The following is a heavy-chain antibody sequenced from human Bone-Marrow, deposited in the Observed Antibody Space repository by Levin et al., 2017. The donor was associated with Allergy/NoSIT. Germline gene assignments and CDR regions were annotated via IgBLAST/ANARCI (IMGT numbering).Heavy chain of an antibody. CDR1: GAPFGAYH. D-gene: IGHD6-19*01. J-gene: IGHJ5*02. V-gene: IGHV4-34*01. CDR2: INHSGNT. Sequence: GSLRLSCAVSGAPFGAYHWSWIRQPPGKALEWIGEINHSGNTYYNPSLKSRVTISLDTSKNQLSLKTTSVIAADTAVYYCARVHWPVASTGWFDPWGQGTLVTVSS. CDR3: ARVHWPVASTGWFDP.